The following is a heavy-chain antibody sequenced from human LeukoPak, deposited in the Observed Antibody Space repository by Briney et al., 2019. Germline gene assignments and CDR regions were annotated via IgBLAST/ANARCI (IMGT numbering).Heavy chain of an antibody. Sequence: GGSLRLSCEASGFSFSSYAMSWVRQSPGKGLEWVSAISGSGGSTYYADSVKGRFTISRDNSKNTLYLQMNSLRAEDTAVYYCAKVRYFDWLLDYYYYYGMDVWGQGTTVTVSS. V-gene: IGHV3-23*01. J-gene: IGHJ6*02. D-gene: IGHD3-9*01. CDR2: ISGSGGST. CDR1: GFSFSSYA. CDR3: AKVRYFDWLLDYYYYYGMDV.